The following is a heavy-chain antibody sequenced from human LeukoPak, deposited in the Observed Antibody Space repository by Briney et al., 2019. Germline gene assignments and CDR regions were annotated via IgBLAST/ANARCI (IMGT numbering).Heavy chain of an antibody. D-gene: IGHD3-10*01. CDR1: GGSFSGYH. CDR2: INRSGNT. J-gene: IGHJ3*02. V-gene: IGHV4-34*01. CDR3: AKSNGYGLVDI. Sequence: SETLSLTCAVYGGSFSGYHWSWIRQPPGKGLEWIGEINRSGNTNYNPSLKSRVTISVDRSKNQFSLKLSSITAADTAVYYCAKSNGYGLVDIWGQGTMVTVSS.